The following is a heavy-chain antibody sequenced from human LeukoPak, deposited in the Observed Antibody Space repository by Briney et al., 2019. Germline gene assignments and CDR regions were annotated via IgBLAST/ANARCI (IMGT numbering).Heavy chain of an antibody. J-gene: IGHJ4*02. CDR3: VRLRRNSDTSGYYYYYDF. V-gene: IGHV3-21*01. CDR1: GYTFSSFS. CDR2: ISVRSNYI. D-gene: IGHD3-22*01. Sequence: PGGSLRLSCVASGYTFSSFSINWVRQAPGKGLEWVSSISVRSNYIYYADSVRGRFSISRDDARNSLYLQMDSLRGDDTAVYYCVRLRRNSDTSGYYYYYDFWGQGTLVTVSS.